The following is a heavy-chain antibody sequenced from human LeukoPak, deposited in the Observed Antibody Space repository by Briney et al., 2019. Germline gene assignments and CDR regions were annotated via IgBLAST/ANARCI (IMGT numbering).Heavy chain of an antibody. Sequence: GGSLRLSCAVSGFTFSSYSMNWVRQAPGKGLEWVSSISSSSSYIYYADSVKGRFTISRDNAKNSLYLQMNSLRAEDTAVYYCARKGYSYGNDDYWGQGTLVTVSS. CDR3: ARKGYSYGNDDY. CDR2: ISSSSSYI. V-gene: IGHV3-21*01. D-gene: IGHD5-18*01. J-gene: IGHJ4*02. CDR1: GFTFSSYS.